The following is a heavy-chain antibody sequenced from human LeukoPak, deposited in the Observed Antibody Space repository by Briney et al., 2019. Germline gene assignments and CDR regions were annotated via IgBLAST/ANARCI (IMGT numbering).Heavy chain of an antibody. D-gene: IGHD3-3*01. CDR1: GYTFTGYY. CDR3: ARDSSEVAIFGVVLYYYYYMDV. V-gene: IGHV1-2*02. J-gene: IGHJ6*03. CDR2: INPNSGGT. Sequence: ASVKVSCKASGYTFTGYYMQWVRQAPGQGLEWMGWINPNSGGTNYAQKFQCRVTMTRDTSISTAYMELSRLRSDDTAVYYCARDSSEVAIFGVVLYYYYYMDVWGKGTTVTVSS.